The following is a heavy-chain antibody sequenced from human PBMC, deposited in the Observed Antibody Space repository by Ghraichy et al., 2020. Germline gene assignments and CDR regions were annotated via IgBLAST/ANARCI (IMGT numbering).Heavy chain of an antibody. CDR1: GYIFTSYY. J-gene: IGHJ4*02. V-gene: IGHV1-46*01. CDR3: AREGQFYYESSGYYAFDY. CDR2: INPSGGNT. Sequence: ASVKVSCKASGYIFTSYYMHWVRQAPGQGLEWMGIINPSGGNTRYAQKFPGRVTMTMDTSTSTVYMGLSSLRSEDSAVYYCAREGQFYYESSGYYAFDYWGQGTLVIVSS. D-gene: IGHD3-22*01.